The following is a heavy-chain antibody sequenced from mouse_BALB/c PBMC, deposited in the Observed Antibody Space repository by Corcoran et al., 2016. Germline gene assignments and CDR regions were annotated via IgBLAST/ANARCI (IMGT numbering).Heavy chain of an antibody. CDR1: GFNIKDTY. J-gene: IGHJ3*01. CDR2: IDPANGNT. V-gene: IGHV14-3*02. CDR3: GSLWGFAY. Sequence: EVQLQQSGAELVKPGASVKLSCTASGFNIKDTYMHWVKQRPEQGLEWSGRIDPANGNTKYDPKFQGKATITADTSSTTAYLQLSSLTSEDTAVYYCGSLWGFAYWGQGTLVTVSA.